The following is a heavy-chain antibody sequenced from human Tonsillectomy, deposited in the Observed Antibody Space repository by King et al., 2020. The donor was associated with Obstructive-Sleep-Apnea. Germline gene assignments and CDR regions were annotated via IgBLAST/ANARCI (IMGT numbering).Heavy chain of an antibody. V-gene: IGHV1-8*01. CDR2: MYPNNGNT. Sequence: VQLVESGAEVKKPGASLTVSCKASVYTYTSFDINLLRQATGQGLDWMGWMYPNNGNTVYAQKLEGRVTMTRNNSITTAYMELSSLRSEDTAVYYCARRRGAGSSDYWGQGTLVTVSS. J-gene: IGHJ4*02. D-gene: IGHD2-2*01. CDR3: ARRRGAGSSDY. CDR1: VYTYTSFD.